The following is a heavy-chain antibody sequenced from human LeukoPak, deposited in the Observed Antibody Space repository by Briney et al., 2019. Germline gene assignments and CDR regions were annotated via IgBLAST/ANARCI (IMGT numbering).Heavy chain of an antibody. J-gene: IGHJ4*02. V-gene: IGHV4-4*02. CDR3: ARDVGPIDY. D-gene: IGHD1-26*01. Sequence: SETLSLTCAVSGGSISNYNWWTWVRQPPGKGLEWIGEIYHSGSTHYNPSLKSRVTISLDKSKNQFSLKLSSVTAADTAVYYCARDVGPIDYWGQGTLVTVSS. CDR2: IYHSGST. CDR1: GGSISNYNW.